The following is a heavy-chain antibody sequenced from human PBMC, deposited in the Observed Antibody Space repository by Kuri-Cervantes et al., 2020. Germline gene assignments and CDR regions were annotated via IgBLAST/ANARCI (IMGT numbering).Heavy chain of an antibody. CDR1: GYTFTGYY. V-gene: IGHV7-4-1*02. CDR2: INTRNLIP. Sequence: ASVKVSCKASGYTFTGYYMHWVRQAPGQGLEWMGWINTRNLIPSYAQGFTGRFVFSLDTSVSTAYLQINSLEAVDTAVYYCARANWPTPGRPANWFDPWGQGTLVTVSS. CDR3: ARANWPTPGRPANWFDP. J-gene: IGHJ5*02. D-gene: IGHD7-27*01.